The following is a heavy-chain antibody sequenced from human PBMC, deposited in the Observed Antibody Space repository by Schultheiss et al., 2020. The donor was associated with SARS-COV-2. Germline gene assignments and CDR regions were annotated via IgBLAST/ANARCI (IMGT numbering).Heavy chain of an antibody. J-gene: IGHJ1*01. CDR2: INHSGST. D-gene: IGHD6-19*01. CDR3: ARGIFGPAVAGLYFQH. Sequence: SQTLSLTCTVSGVSISSYYWSWIRQPPGKGLEWIGEINHSGSTYYNPSLKSRVTISVDMSNNQFSMRLRSVAAADTAVYYCARGIFGPAVAGLYFQHWGQGTLVTVSS. V-gene: IGHV4-59*12. CDR1: GVSISSYY.